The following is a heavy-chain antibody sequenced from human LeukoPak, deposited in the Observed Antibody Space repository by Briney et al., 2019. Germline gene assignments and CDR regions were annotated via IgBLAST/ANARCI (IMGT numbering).Heavy chain of an antibody. J-gene: IGHJ3*02. CDR1: GYTFTNYG. V-gene: IGHV1-18*01. Sequence: ASVKVSCKASGYTFTNYGISWVRQAPGQGLEWMGWISAYNGNTDYAQNFQGRVTMTTDTSTSTAYMELRSLRSDDTAVYYCARDRRGVWELLRAFDIWGQGTMVTVSS. CDR2: ISAYNGNT. CDR3: ARDRRGVWELLRAFDI. D-gene: IGHD1-26*01.